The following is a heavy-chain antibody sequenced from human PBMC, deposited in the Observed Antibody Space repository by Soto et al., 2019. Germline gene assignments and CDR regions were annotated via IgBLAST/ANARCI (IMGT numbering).Heavy chain of an antibody. V-gene: IGHV4-30-2*01. Sequence: PSETLSLTCAVSGGSISSGGYSWSWIRQPPGKGLEWIGYIYHSGSTNYNPSLKSRVTISVDRSKNQFSLKLSSVTAADTAVYYCARDNLNSGSYSDFHYWGQGTLVTVSS. D-gene: IGHD1-26*01. CDR3: ARDNLNSGSYSDFHY. J-gene: IGHJ4*02. CDR1: GGSISSGGYS. CDR2: IYHSGST.